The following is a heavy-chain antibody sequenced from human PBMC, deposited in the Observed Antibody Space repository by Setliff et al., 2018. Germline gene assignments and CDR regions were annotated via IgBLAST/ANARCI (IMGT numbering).Heavy chain of an antibody. D-gene: IGHD2-2*01. CDR1: GYIFTNYW. CDR3: TRHEDRNKCTSSSCYRENDAFDV. J-gene: IGHJ3*01. Sequence: PGESLKISCKASGYIFTNYWIGWVRQMPGKGLEWMVVIYPGDSDTRYSPSFQGQVTISADKSINTAYLQWSSLKASDTAIYYCTRHEDRNKCTSSSCYRENDAFDVWGQGAMVTVSS. V-gene: IGHV5-51*01. CDR2: IYPGDSDT.